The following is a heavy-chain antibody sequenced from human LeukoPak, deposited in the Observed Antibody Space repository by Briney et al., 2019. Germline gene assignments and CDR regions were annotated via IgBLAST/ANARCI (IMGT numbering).Heavy chain of an antibody. J-gene: IGHJ3*02. CDR3: ASSYGGDDAFDI. CDR2: IYYSGST. CDR1: GGSISSSSYY. Sequence: PSETLSLTCTVSGGSISSSSYYWGWIRQPPGKGLEWIGSIYYSGSTYYNPPLKSRVTISVDTSKNQFSLKLSSVTAADTAVYYCASSYGGDDAFDIWGQGTMVTVSS. D-gene: IGHD4-23*01. V-gene: IGHV4-39*01.